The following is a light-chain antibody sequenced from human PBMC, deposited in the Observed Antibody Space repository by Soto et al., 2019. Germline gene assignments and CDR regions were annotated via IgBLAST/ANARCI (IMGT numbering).Light chain of an antibody. CDR2: LGS. V-gene: IGKV2-28*01. J-gene: IGKJ3*01. CDR1: QSLLHSNGYNY. Sequence: DIVMTQSPLSLPVTPGEPASISCRSSQSLLHSNGYNYLDWYLQKPGQSPQLLIYLGSNRASGVPDRFSGSGSGTDFTLKISRVEAEDVGVYYCVQALKTPITFGPGTKVDIK. CDR3: VQALKTPIT.